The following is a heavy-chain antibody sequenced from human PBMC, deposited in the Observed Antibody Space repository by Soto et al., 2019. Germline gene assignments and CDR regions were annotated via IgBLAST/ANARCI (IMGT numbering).Heavy chain of an antibody. CDR2: IYESGIT. CDR1: GGSINSRSYY. D-gene: IGHD2-21*02. Sequence: SETLSLTCTVSGGSINSRSYYWGWIRQSPGNGREWIGSIYESGITYYNPSRKSRVAMSVETSKNQFSLKLRSVSAADTAVYYCASQRTSVVTHAYFDDWGKGSLVTVSS. J-gene: IGHJ4*02. V-gene: IGHV4-39*01. CDR3: ASQRTSVVTHAYFDD.